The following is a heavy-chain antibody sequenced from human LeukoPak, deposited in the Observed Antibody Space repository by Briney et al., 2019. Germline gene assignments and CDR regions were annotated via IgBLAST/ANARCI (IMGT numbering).Heavy chain of an antibody. D-gene: IGHD4-23*01. Sequence: PGGSLKLSCVAPSFTFSNCWMSWLRQTPGRGPEWVANINEDGGEKHYADSVKGRFTITRDNAKNTLYLQINGLRAEDAAAYYCAAERRGSSYYDGKEAFDHWGQGTLVAVSS. V-gene: IGHV3-7*01. CDR3: AAERRGSSYYDGKEAFDH. J-gene: IGHJ4*02. CDR1: SFTFSNCW. CDR2: INEDGGEK.